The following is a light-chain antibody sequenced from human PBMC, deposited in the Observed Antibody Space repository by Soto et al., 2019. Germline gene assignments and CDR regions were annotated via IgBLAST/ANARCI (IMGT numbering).Light chain of an antibody. CDR1: SSDVGGYNY. J-gene: IGLJ1*01. CDR3: SSYTSSSLYV. Sequence: QSALTQPASVSGSPGQSITISCTGTSSDVGGYNYVSWYQQHPGKAPQLMIYEVSNRPSGVSNRFSGSKSGNTASLTISGRQAEDEADYYCSSYTSSSLYVFGTGTKLTVL. CDR2: EVS. V-gene: IGLV2-14*01.